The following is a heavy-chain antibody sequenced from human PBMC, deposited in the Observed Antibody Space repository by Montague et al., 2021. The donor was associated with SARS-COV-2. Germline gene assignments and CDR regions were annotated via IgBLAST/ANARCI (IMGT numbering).Heavy chain of an antibody. CDR3: ARARRGGYYDSLDH. CDR2: ISYDGSNK. J-gene: IGHJ4*02. Sequence: SLRLSCAASGFTFSSYAMHWVRQAPGKGLEWVAVISYDGSNKYYADSVKGRFTISRDNSKNTLYLQMNSLRAEDTAVYYCARARRGGYYDSLDHWGQGTLVTVSS. D-gene: IGHD3-22*01. V-gene: IGHV3-30-3*01. CDR1: GFTFSSYA.